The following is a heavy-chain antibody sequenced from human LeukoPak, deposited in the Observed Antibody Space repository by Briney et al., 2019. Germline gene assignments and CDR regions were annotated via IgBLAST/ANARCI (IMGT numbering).Heavy chain of an antibody. V-gene: IGHV4-39*01. CDR2: IYYSGST. D-gene: IGHD3-3*01. CDR3: ARRRGDFWSGYRFDP. Sequence: PSETLSLTCTVSGGSISSSSCYWGWIRQPPGKGLEWIGTIYYSGSTYFNPSLKSRVTISVDTSKNQFSLKLSSVTAADTAVYYCARRRGDFWSGYRFDPWGQGTLVTVSS. J-gene: IGHJ5*02. CDR1: GGSISSSSCY.